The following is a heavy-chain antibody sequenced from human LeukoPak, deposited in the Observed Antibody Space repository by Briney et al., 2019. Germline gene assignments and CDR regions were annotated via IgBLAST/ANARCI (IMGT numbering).Heavy chain of an antibody. CDR1: GGSFSGYY. J-gene: IGHJ4*02. CDR2: INHSGST. D-gene: IGHD3-22*01. V-gene: IGHV4-34*01. CDR3: ARGWGITMIVVVAAYFDY. Sequence: SETLSLTCAVYGGSFSGYYWSWIRQPPGKGLEWIGEINHSGSTNYNPSLKSRVTLSVDTSKNQLSLKLSSVTAADTAVYYCARGWGITMIVVVAAYFDYWGQGTLVTVSS.